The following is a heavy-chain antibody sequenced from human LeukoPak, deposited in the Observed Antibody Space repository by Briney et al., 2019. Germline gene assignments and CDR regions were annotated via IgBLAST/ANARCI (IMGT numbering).Heavy chain of an antibody. CDR2: ISGSRSTT. CDR3: ARVYYNSLGYAFDV. CDR1: GFIFSDYY. J-gene: IGHJ3*01. V-gene: IGHV3-11*04. D-gene: IGHD3-22*01. Sequence: GGSLRPSCEASGFIFSDYYMGWIRQAPGKGLEWGSYISGSRSTTYYADSVKGRFTISRDNAKNSLYLQMDSLRAEDTALYYCARVYYNSLGYAFDVWGQGTMVSVTS.